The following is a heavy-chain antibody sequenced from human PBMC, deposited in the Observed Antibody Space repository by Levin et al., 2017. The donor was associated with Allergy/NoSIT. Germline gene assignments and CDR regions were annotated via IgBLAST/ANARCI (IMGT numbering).Heavy chain of an antibody. CDR2: ISSSSYYI. CDR3: ARDSSGWYTLSYYYGMDV. J-gene: IGHJ6*02. CDR1: GFTFSGDT. D-gene: IGHD6-19*01. Sequence: GGSLRLSCVASGFTFSGDTMNWVRQAPGKGLEWVSSISSSSYYIYYADSVKGRFTISRDNAENSLYLQLDSLRAEDTAVSDCARDSSGWYTLSYYYGMDVWGQGTTVTVSS. V-gene: IGHV3-21*01.